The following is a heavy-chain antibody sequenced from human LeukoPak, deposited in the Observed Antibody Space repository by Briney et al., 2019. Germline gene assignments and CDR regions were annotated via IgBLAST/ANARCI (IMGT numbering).Heavy chain of an antibody. D-gene: IGHD6-19*01. CDR1: GFTFSSYW. CDR3: ATGAGCGY. V-gene: IGHV3-7*03. J-gene: IGHJ4*02. Sequence: GGSLRLSCAASGFTFSSYWMTWVRQAPGKGLEWVANIKQDGSERNYADSVKGRFTISRDNAKNSLYLQMNTLSDEDTAVYYCATGAGCGYWGQGTLVTVSS. CDR2: IKQDGSER.